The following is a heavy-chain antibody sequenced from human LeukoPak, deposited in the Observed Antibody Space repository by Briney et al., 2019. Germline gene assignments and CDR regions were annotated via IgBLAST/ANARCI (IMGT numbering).Heavy chain of an antibody. CDR2: IYYSGST. CDR3: ARGSGSYYYYYYYMDV. V-gene: IGHV4-59*01. Sequence: PSETLSPNCTVSGGSISSYYWSWIRQPPGKGLEWIGYIYYSGSTNYNPSLKSRVTISVDTSKNQFSLKLSSVTAADTAVYYCARGSGSYYYYYYYMDVWGKGTTVTVSS. J-gene: IGHJ6*03. CDR1: GGSISSYY. D-gene: IGHD1-26*01.